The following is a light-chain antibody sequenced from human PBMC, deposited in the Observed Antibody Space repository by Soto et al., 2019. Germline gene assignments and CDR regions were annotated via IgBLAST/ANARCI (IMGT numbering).Light chain of an antibody. J-gene: IGLJ2*01. Sequence: QSALTQPASVSGSPGQSITISCTGTLSDIGAYNYVSWYQQHPGKAPKLIIFEVTNRPSGVSNRFSGSKSGNTASLTISGLQPEDEADYHCSSYTGGNTYWSFGGGTKLTVL. CDR2: EVT. CDR1: LSDIGAYNY. V-gene: IGLV2-14*01. CDR3: SSYTGGNTYWS.